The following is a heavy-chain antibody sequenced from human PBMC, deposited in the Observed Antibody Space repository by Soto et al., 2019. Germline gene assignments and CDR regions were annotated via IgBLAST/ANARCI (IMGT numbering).Heavy chain of an antibody. CDR2: IIPIFGTT. Sequence: SVKVSCNASGCTFRSYAIRLVRQAPGQGLECMGGIIPIFGTTNYSQKFQGRVTITADVSTSTAYMELSSLGSEDTAVYYCARVGVYSRYFDDWGQGTLVTVSS. V-gene: IGHV1-69*13. D-gene: IGHD3-3*01. CDR3: ARVGVYSRYFDD. CDR1: GCTFRSYA. J-gene: IGHJ4*02.